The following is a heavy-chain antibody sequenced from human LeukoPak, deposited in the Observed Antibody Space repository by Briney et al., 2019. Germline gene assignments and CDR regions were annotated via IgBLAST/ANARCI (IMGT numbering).Heavy chain of an antibody. CDR1: GGSISSYY. CDR3: ARGRYDFWSGYYTAYYGMDV. J-gene: IGHJ6*02. Sequence: SETLSLTCTVSGGSISSYYWSWIRQPPGKGLEWIGYIYYSGSTNYNPSLKSRVIISVDTSKNQFSLKLSSVTAADTAVYYCARGRYDFWSGYYTAYYGMDVWGQGTTVTVSS. D-gene: IGHD3-3*01. CDR2: IYYSGST. V-gene: IGHV4-59*01.